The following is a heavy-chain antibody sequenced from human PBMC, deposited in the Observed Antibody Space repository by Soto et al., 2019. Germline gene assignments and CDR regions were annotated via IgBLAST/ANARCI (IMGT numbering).Heavy chain of an antibody. Sequence: SETLSLTCTVSGGSISSGGYYWSWIRQHPGKGLEWIAYMYSGGSAYYNPSLKSRVTMSVDTSKNQFSLKLISVTAADTAVYYCASGPAYPVDFWGQGTLVTVPQ. J-gene: IGHJ4*02. D-gene: IGHD3-16*01. V-gene: IGHV4-31*03. CDR3: ASGPAYPVDF. CDR2: MYSGGSA. CDR1: GGSISSGGYY.